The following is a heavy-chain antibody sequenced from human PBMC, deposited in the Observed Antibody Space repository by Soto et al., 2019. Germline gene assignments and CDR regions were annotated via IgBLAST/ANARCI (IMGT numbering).Heavy chain of an antibody. D-gene: IGHD3-3*01. CDR1: GFTFSSYA. J-gene: IGHJ6*02. Sequence: SLRLSCAASGFTFSSYAMSWVRQAPGKGLEWVSAISGSGGSTYYADSVKGRFTISRDNSKNTLYLQMNSLRAEDTAVYYCAKAPGRITIFGVVPKGFDYYYGMDVWGQGTTVTVSS. CDR3: AKAPGRITIFGVVPKGFDYYYGMDV. CDR2: ISGSGGST. V-gene: IGHV3-23*01.